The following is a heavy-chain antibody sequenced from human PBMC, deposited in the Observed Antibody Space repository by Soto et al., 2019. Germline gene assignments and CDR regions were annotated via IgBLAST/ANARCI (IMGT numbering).Heavy chain of an antibody. CDR1: GDSISSSRYY. CDR3: ARTGDWFEFDY. D-gene: IGHD3-9*01. Sequence: SETLSLTCTVSGDSISSSRYYWGWVRQPPGKGLEWIGSTYHRGSTYYSPSLKSRVTISVDTSKNQFSLKLSSVTAADTAVYYCARTGDWFEFDYWGQGTLVTVSS. J-gene: IGHJ4*02. V-gene: IGHV4-39*01. CDR2: TYHRGST.